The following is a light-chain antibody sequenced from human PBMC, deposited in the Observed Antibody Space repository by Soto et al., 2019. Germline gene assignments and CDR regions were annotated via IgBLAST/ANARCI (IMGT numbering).Light chain of an antibody. CDR3: QQAGT. V-gene: IGKV3-15*01. Sequence: EIVMTQSPATLSVSPGERATLSCRASQSVSSNLAWYQQKPGQAPRLLIYGASTRATGIPARFSGSGSGTEFTLTISSLQSEDFAVYYCQQAGTFGPGTKVIS. CDR1: QSVSSN. J-gene: IGKJ3*01. CDR2: GAS.